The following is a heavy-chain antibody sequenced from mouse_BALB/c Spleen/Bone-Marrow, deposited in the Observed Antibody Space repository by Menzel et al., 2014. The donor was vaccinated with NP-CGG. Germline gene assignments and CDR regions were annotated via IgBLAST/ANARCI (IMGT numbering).Heavy chain of an antibody. J-gene: IGHJ2*02. CDR1: GYSFTGYY. CDR3: ARAKDYDYDVHY. Sequence: LVKTGASVKISCKASGYSFTGYYMHWVKQSHGKSLEWIGYISCYNGATYYNQKFKGKATFTVDTSSITAYMQVNSRTSEDSAVYYCARAKDYDYDVHYWGQGTSLTVSS. D-gene: IGHD2-4*01. V-gene: IGHV1S34*01. CDR2: ISCYNGAT.